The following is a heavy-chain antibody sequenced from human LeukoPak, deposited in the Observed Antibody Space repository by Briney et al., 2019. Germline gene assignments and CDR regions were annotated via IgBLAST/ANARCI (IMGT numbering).Heavy chain of an antibody. CDR1: GGSISSGRYY. J-gene: IGHJ4*02. CDR3: ATNTSDTAFDY. V-gene: IGHV4-39*01. Sequence: SETLSLTCAVSGGSISSGRYYWGWIRQPPGKGLEWIGSIYYSGSTSYNPSLKTRVTISVDTSKNQFSLRLTSVTAADTAVYYCATNTSDTAFDYWGPGTLVTVS. D-gene: IGHD6-19*01. CDR2: IYYSGST.